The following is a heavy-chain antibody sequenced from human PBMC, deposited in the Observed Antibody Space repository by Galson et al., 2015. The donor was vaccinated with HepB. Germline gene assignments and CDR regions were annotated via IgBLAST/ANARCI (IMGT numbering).Heavy chain of an antibody. CDR3: AKDTRLAAAGSSYNWFDP. CDR1: GFTFSSYA. J-gene: IGHJ5*02. V-gene: IGHV3-23*01. D-gene: IGHD6-13*01. Sequence: SLRLSCAASGFTFSSYAMSWVRQAPGKGLEWVSAISGSGGSTYYADSVKGRFTISRDNSKNTLYLQMNSLRAEDTAVYYCAKDTRLAAAGSSYNWFDPWGQGTLVTVSS. CDR2: ISGSGGST.